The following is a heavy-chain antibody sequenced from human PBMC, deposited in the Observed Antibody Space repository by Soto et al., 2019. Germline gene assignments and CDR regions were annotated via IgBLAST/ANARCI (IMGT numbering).Heavy chain of an antibody. J-gene: IGHJ6*02. D-gene: IGHD3-16*01. V-gene: IGHV1-69*13. Sequence: SVKVSCKASGGTFSSYAISWVRQAPGQGLEWMGGIIPIFGTANYAQKFQGRVTITADESTSTAYMELSSLRSEDTAVYYCARRMGGRYYYGMDVWGQRATVTVSS. CDR2: IIPIFGTA. CDR1: GGTFSSYA. CDR3: ARRMGGRYYYGMDV.